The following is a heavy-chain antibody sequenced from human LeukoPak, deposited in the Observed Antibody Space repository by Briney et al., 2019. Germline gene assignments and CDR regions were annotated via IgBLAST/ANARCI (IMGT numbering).Heavy chain of an antibody. CDR1: GFNFTAYW. Sequence: GESLKISCKGSGFNFTAYWIAWVRQMPGKALEGMGISHPINSDTKYSPSFQGQVTISADKSSSTAYLQWNSLKASDTAMYYCARHQYYYDSSGNYGWFDSWGQGTLVTVSS. J-gene: IGHJ5*01. D-gene: IGHD3-22*01. V-gene: IGHV5-51*01. CDR2: SHPINSDT. CDR3: ARHQYYYDSSGNYGWFDS.